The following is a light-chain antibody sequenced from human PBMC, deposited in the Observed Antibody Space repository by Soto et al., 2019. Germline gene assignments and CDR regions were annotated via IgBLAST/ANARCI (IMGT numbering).Light chain of an antibody. V-gene: IGKV1-39*01. J-gene: IGKJ1*01. CDR2: AAS. Sequence: IQMTQSPSSLSASVGDRVSITCRASQTISNYLNWYQHKPGEAPRVLIYAASSLQSGVPPRFSGSGSGTDFILTISSLQPEDFATYYCQQSYSTPWTFGQGTKVDIK. CDR3: QQSYSTPWT. CDR1: QTISNY.